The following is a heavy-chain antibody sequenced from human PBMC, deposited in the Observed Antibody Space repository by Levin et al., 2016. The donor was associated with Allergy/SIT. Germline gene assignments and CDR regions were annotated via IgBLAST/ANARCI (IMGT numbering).Heavy chain of an antibody. J-gene: IGHJ4*02. CDR2: ISSNGSST. CDR3: VSGIYCGGDCYLEPYFDM. V-gene: IGHV3-64D*08. Sequence: WIRQPPGKGLEYVSSISSNGSSTKYADYVRGRFTISRDNSNNDLYLQMSSLTTEDTAVYHCVSGIYCGGDCYLEPYFDMWGQGTLVTVSS. D-gene: IGHD2-21*01.